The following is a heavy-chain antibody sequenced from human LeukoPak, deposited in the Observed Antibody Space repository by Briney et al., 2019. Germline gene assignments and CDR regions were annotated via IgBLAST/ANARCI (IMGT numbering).Heavy chain of an antibody. CDR3: AKDPITIFGVVGNWFDP. D-gene: IGHD3-3*01. CDR1: GFTFSSYW. V-gene: IGHV3-7*03. CDR2: IKQDGSEK. Sequence: PGGSLRLSCAASGFTFSSYWMSWVRQAPGKGLEWVANIKQDGSEKYYVDSVKGRFTISRDNAKNSLYLQMNSLRAEDTAVYYCAKDPITIFGVVGNWFDPWGQGTLVTVSS. J-gene: IGHJ5*02.